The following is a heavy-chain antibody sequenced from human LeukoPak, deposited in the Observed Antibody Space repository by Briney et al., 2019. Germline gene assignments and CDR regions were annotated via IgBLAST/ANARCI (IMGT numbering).Heavy chain of an antibody. J-gene: IGHJ4*02. Sequence: PSETLSLTCTVSGGPISSSSYYWGWIRQPPGKGLEWIGSIYYSGSTYYNPSLKSRVTISVDTSKNQFSLKLSSVTAADTAVYYCARQGPFDYWGQGTLVTVSS. V-gene: IGHV4-39*01. CDR3: ARQGPFDY. CDR1: GGPISSSSYY. CDR2: IYYSGST.